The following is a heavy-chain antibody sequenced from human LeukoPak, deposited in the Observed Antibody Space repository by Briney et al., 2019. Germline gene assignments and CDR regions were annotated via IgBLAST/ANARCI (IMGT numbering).Heavy chain of an antibody. CDR2: ISAYNGNT. CDR1: GYTFNSYG. CDR3: ARVQTYYYDSSGYFLDY. J-gene: IGHJ4*02. D-gene: IGHD3-22*01. Sequence: ASVKVSCKASGYTFNSYGISWVRQAPGQGLEWMGWISAYNGNTNYAQKLQGRVTMTTDTSTSTAYMELRRLRSDDTAVYYCARVQTYYYDSSGYFLDYWGQGTLVTVSS. V-gene: IGHV1-18*01.